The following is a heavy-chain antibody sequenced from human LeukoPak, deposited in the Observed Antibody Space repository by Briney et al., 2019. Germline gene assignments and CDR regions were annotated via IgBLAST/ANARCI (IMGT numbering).Heavy chain of an antibody. D-gene: IGHD4-17*01. J-gene: IGHJ4*02. V-gene: IGHV4-59*01. CDR2: IYYRGST. CDR3: ARGGDYGDLRYFDY. CDR1: GGSINNYY. Sequence: SETLSRTCTVSGGSINNYYWSWIRQPPGKGLEWIGYIYYRGSTNYNPSLKSRFTFSVDTSKNQFSLKLNSVTAADTAVYYCARGGDYGDLRYFDYWGQGTLVTVSS.